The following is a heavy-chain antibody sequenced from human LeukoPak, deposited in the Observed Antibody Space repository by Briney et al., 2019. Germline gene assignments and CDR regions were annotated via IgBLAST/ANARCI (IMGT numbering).Heavy chain of an antibody. CDR3: ARGYSGVSYGSGSYYLNWFDP. J-gene: IGHJ5*02. V-gene: IGHV1-69*04. Sequence: SVKVSCKASGGTFSIYSISWVRQAPGQGLEWMGRIIPILGIANYAQKFQGRVTITADKSTSTAYMELSSLRSEDTAVYYCARGYSGVSYGSGSYYLNWFDPWGQGTLVTVSS. CDR1: GGTFSIYS. CDR2: IIPILGIA. D-gene: IGHD3-10*01.